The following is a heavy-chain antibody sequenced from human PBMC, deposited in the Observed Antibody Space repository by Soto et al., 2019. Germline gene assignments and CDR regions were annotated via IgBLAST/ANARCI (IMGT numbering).Heavy chain of an antibody. CDR3: ARVVVGATGWFDP. CDR1: GFTFSDHY. CDR2: ISSSSSYT. D-gene: IGHD1-26*01. Sequence: GGSLRLSCAASGFTFSDHYMSWIRQAPGKGLEWVSYISSSSSYTNYADSVKGRFTTSRDNAKNSLYLQMNSLRAEDTAVYYCARVVVGATGWFDPWGQGTLVTVSS. J-gene: IGHJ5*02. V-gene: IGHV3-11*05.